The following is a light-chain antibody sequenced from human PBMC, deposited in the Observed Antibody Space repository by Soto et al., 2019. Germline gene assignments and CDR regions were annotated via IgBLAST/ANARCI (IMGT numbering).Light chain of an antibody. V-gene: IGKV1-27*01. CDR2: DAS. CDR3: QKYNSAPWT. Sequence: DIQMTQSPSSLSASVGDRVTITCRASQGISNYLAWYQQKPGKVPKLLIYDASTLQSGVPSRFSGSGSGTDFNLTISRLQPEDVATYYCQKYNSAPWTVGQGTKVEIK. CDR1: QGISNY. J-gene: IGKJ1*01.